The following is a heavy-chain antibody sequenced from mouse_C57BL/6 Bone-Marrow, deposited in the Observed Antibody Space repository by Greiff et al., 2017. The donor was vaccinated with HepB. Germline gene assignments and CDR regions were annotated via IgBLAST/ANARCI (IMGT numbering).Heavy chain of an antibody. Sequence: EVKLVESGEGLVKPGGSLKLSCAASGFTFSSYAMSWVRQTPEKRLEWVAYISSGGDYIYYADTVKGRFTISRDNARNTLYLQMSSLKSEDTAMYYCTRDYYGSSYRYWYFDVWGTGTTVTVSS. CDR3: TRDYYGSSYRYWYFDV. CDR1: GFTFSSYA. V-gene: IGHV5-9-1*02. J-gene: IGHJ1*03. D-gene: IGHD1-1*01. CDR2: ISSGGDYI.